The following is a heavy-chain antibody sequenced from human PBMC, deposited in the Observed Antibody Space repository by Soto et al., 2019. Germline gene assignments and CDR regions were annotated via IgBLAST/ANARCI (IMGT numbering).Heavy chain of an antibody. D-gene: IGHD2-21*02. J-gene: IGHJ1*01. CDR3: TLDQRPYCGGDCYSPGLFQH. V-gene: IGHV3-49*04. CDR2: IRSKAYGGTT. Sequence: PGGSLRLSCTASGFTFGDYAMSWVRQAPGKGLEWVGFIRSKAYGGTTEYAASVKGRFTISRDDSKSIAYLQMNSLKTEDTAVYYCTLDQRPYCGGDCYSPGLFQHWGQGTLVTVSS. CDR1: GFTFGDYA.